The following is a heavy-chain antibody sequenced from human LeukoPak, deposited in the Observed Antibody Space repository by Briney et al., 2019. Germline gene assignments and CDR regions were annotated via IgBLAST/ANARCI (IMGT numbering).Heavy chain of an antibody. D-gene: IGHD1-1*01. CDR3: ARALTTLTYEGY. Sequence: AGGSLRLSCAASGFTFSSYTMHWIRQAPGKGLEWVSSISGSNSYIFYADSVKGRFTVSRDNAKDSLYLQMNSLRAEDTAVYYCARALTTLTYEGYWGQGTLVTVSS. V-gene: IGHV3-21*01. J-gene: IGHJ4*02. CDR1: GFTFSSYT. CDR2: ISGSNSYI.